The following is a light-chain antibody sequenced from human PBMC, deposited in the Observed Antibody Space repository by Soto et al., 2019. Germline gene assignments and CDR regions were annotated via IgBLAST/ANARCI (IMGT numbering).Light chain of an antibody. CDR2: GNS. CDR3: QSDDSSLCGWV. Sequence: QSVLTQPPSVSGAPGQRVTISCTGSSSNIGAGYDVPWYQQLPGTAPKLLIYGNSNRPSGVPDRFSGSKSGTSASLAITGLAAEDADDYCCQSDDSSLCGWVFGGGTKLTVL. V-gene: IGLV1-40*01. J-gene: IGLJ3*02. CDR1: SSNIGAGYD.